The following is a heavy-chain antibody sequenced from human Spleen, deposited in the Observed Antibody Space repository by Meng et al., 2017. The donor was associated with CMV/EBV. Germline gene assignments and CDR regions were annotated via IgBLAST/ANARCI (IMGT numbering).Heavy chain of an antibody. CDR3: TTENSVSGSYSPLTSGMDV. CDR2: IKSKTDGGTT. J-gene: IGHJ6*02. V-gene: IGHV3-15*01. CDR1: GFTFGDYA. Sequence: GESLKISCTASGFTFGDYAMSWVRQAPGKGLEWVGRIKSKTDGGTTDYAAPVKGRFTISRDDSKNTLYLQMNSLKTEDTAVYYCTTENSVSGSYSPLTSGMDVWGQGTTVTVSS. D-gene: IGHD1-26*01.